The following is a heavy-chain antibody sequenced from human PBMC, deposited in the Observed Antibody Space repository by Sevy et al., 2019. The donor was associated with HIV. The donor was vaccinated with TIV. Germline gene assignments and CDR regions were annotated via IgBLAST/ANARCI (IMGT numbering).Heavy chain of an antibody. CDR1: GYTFTGYY. CDR3: ARDPHVPYYDFWSGYYYYYGMDV. D-gene: IGHD3-3*01. CDR2: INPNSGGT. J-gene: IGHJ6*02. Sequence: ASVKVSCKASGYTFTGYYMHLVRQAPGQGLEWMGWINPNSGGTNYAQKFQGRVTMTRDTSISTAYMELNRLRSDDTAVYYCARDPHVPYYDFWSGYYYYYGMDVWGQRTTVTVSS. V-gene: IGHV1-2*02.